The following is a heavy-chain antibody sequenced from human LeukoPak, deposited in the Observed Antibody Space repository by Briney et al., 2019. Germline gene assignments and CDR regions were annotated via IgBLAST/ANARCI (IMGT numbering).Heavy chain of an antibody. J-gene: IGHJ4*02. Sequence: SETLSLTCTVSGGSISSYYWSWIRQPAGKGLEWIGRIYTSGSTNYNPSLKSRVTMSVDTSKNQFSLKLSSVTAADTAVYYCARDPGIVGATSPFDYWGQGTLVTVSS. CDR3: ARDPGIVGATSPFDY. V-gene: IGHV4-4*07. CDR2: IYTSGST. CDR1: GGSISSYY. D-gene: IGHD1-26*01.